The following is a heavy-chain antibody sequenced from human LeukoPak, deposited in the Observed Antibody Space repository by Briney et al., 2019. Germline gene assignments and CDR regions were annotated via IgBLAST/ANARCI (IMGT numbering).Heavy chain of an antibody. CDR3: AKMGYFGSGSYYPGEFYFDY. CDR2: ISWNSDTI. D-gene: IGHD3-10*01. CDR1: GFDFDDYA. V-gene: IGHV3-9*01. Sequence: GGSLRLSCAASGFDFDDYAMHWVRQAPEKGLGWVSSISWNSDTIYYAASVKGRFTISRDNAKNSLYLQMNSLGTEDTAFYYCAKMGYFGSGSYYPGEFYFDYWGQGTLVTVSS. J-gene: IGHJ4*02.